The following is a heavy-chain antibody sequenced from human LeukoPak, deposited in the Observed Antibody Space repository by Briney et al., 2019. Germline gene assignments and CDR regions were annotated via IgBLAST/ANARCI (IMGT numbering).Heavy chain of an antibody. CDR1: GFTSSSYA. Sequence: PGGSLRLSCAASGFTSSSYAMSWVRQAPRRRVEWVSAISGSGGSKYYAAAVKGRFTISRDNDKNSLYLQMNSLRAEDTAVYYCARTPGSGWYPYYYYYMDVWGKGTTVTISS. D-gene: IGHD6-19*01. V-gene: IGHV3-23*01. J-gene: IGHJ6*03. CDR2: ISGSGGSK. CDR3: ARTPGSGWYPYYYYYMDV.